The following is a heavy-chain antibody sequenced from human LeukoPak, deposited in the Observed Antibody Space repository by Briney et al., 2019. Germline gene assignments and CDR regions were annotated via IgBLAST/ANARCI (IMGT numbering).Heavy chain of an antibody. D-gene: IGHD3-3*01. Sequence: GGSLRLSCAASGFTFSSYGMHWVRPAPGKGLEWASYIRSSGSTIYYADSVKGRFTISRDNAKNSLYLQMNSLRAEDTAVYYCARTQYYDFWSGYYPLFDYWGQGTLVTVSS. CDR2: IRSSGSTI. CDR3: ARTQYYDFWSGYYPLFDY. J-gene: IGHJ4*02. CDR1: GFTFSSYG. V-gene: IGHV3-48*04.